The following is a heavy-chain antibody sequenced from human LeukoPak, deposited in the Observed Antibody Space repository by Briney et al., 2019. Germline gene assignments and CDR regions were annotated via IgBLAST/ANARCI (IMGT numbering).Heavy chain of an antibody. CDR3: ARRLLSGENSAFDY. Sequence: SETLSLTCSLSGGSISSYYWIWIRQPPGKGLEWIGYIYYSGSTNYNPSLKSRVTISVDTSKNQFSLKLSSVTAADTAVYYCARRLLSGENSAFDYWGQGTLVTVSS. V-gene: IGHV4-59*08. J-gene: IGHJ4*02. CDR2: IYYSGST. D-gene: IGHD6-6*01. CDR1: GGSISSYY.